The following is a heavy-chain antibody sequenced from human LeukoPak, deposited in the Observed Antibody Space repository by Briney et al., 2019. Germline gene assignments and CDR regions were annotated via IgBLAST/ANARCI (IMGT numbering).Heavy chain of an antibody. CDR3: ARRRIAVAGSFDY. CDR1: GGSFSSYY. D-gene: IGHD6-19*01. V-gene: IGHV4-59*08. CDR2: IYYSGST. Sequence: SETLSLTCAVYGGSFSSYYWSWIRQPPGKGLEWIGYIYYSGSTNYNPSLKSRVTISVDTSKNQFSLKLSSVTAADTAVYYCARRRIAVAGSFDYWGQGTLVTVSS. J-gene: IGHJ4*02.